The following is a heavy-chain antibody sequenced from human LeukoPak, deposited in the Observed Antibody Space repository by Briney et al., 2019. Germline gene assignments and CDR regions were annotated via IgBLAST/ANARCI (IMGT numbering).Heavy chain of an antibody. V-gene: IGHV5-51*01. CDR3: ARLPHYYGSGSYLDY. D-gene: IGHD3-10*01. J-gene: IGHJ4*02. Sequence: GESLKISCKGSGYSFTSYWIGWVRQMPGKGLEWMEIIYPGDSDTRYSPSFQGQVTISADKSISTAYLQWSSLKASDTAMYYCARLPHYYGSGSYLDYWGQGTLVTVSS. CDR1: GYSFTSYW. CDR2: IYPGDSDT.